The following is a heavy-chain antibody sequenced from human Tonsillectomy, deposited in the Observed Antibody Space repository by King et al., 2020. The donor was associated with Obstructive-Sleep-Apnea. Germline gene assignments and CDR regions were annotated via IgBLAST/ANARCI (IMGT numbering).Heavy chain of an antibody. CDR3: AREAPWRDMNDPRFQWYFGL. D-gene: IGHD2/OR15-2a*01. Sequence: QLQESGPGLVRPSETLSLSCRVSGGSISNYYWSWIRQPPGKGLEWIGHISYSGSSKYNPSLTSRVTMSVDTAKNQFSFRLTSVPAADTAVNYCAREAPWRDMNDPRFQWYFGLWGRGTLVAVTS. J-gene: IGHJ2*01. CDR2: ISYSGSS. V-gene: IGHV4-59*12. CDR1: GGSISNYY.